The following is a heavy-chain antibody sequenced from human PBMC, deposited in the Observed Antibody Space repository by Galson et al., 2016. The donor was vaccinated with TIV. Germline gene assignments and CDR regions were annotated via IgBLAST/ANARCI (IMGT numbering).Heavy chain of an antibody. CDR1: TLHFSSFA. Sequence: SLRLSCAASTLHFSSFAMHWVRQAPGRGLEWMAVICYDSTNTDYADSVKGRFTISRDNSKNILYLQMSSVRDEDTAVYYCASPRHGGFLRFSMDVWGQGTTVIVS. CDR2: ICYDSTNT. CDR3: ASPRHGGFLRFSMDV. V-gene: IGHV3-30*04. J-gene: IGHJ6*02. D-gene: IGHD3-3*01.